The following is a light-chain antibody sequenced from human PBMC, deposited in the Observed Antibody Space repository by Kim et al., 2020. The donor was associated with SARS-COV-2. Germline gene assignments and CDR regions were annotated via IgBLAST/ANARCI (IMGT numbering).Light chain of an antibody. V-gene: IGLV1-51*01. CDR2: DNN. CDR3: GTWDSSLSAGV. J-gene: IGLJ7*01. CDR1: SSNIGNNY. Sequence: ELTQPPSVSAAPGQKVTISCSGSSSNIGNNYVSWYQQLPGTAPKLLIYDNNKRPSGIPDRFSGSKSGTSATLGITGLQTGDEADYYCGTWDSSLSAGVFGGGTQLTVL.